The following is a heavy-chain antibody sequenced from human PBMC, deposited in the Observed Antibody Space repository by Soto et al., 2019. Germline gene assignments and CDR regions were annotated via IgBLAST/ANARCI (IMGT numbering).Heavy chain of an antibody. CDR1: GYTFTSYG. J-gene: IGHJ6*02. Sequence: ASVKVSCKASGYTFTSYGISWVRQAPGQGLEWMGWISAYNGNTNYAQKLRGRVTMTTDTSTSTAYMELRSLRSDDTAVYYCARDRGDTAMVTSWGSWNYYYYGMDVWGQGTTVTVSS. CDR3: ARDRGDTAMVTSWGSWNYYYYGMDV. D-gene: IGHD5-18*01. CDR2: ISAYNGNT. V-gene: IGHV1-18*04.